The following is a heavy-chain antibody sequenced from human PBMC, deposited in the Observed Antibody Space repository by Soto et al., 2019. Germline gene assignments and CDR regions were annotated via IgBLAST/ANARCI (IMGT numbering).Heavy chain of an antibody. V-gene: IGHV1-69*01. CDR3: ARERGGY. D-gene: IGHD3-16*01. J-gene: IGHJ4*02. CDR1: VGTFSSSA. Sequence: QVQLVQSGAEVKKPGSSVKVSCKASVGTFSSSAISWVRQAPGQGLEWMGWIIPIFGTANYAQKFQARVKITADESISTAYMELSSLRSEDTVVYYCARERGGYWRQGPLVTVSS. CDR2: IIPIFGTA.